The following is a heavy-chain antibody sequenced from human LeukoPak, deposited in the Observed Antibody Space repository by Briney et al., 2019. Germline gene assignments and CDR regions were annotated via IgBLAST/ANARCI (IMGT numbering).Heavy chain of an antibody. Sequence: GGSLRLSCAASGFTFSSYSMNWVRQAPGKGLEWVSSISSSSSYIYYADSVKGRFTISRDNAKNSLYLQMNSLRAEDTAVYYCASNLGYCSSTGCYRRFDYWGQGTLVTVSS. CDR1: GFTFSSYS. D-gene: IGHD2-2*01. CDR2: ISSSSSYI. J-gene: IGHJ4*02. CDR3: ASNLGYCSSTGCYRRFDY. V-gene: IGHV3-21*01.